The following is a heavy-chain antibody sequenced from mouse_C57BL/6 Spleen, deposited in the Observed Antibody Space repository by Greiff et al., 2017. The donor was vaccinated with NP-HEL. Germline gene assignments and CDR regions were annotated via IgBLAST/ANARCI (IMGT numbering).Heavy chain of an antibody. V-gene: IGHV1-64*01. Sequence: QVHVKQPGAELVKPGASVKLSCKASGYTFTSYWMHWVKQRPGQGLEWIGMIHPNSGSTNYNEKFKSKATLTVDKSSSTAYMQLSSLTSEDSAVYYCARTTVVADYYAMDYWGQGTSVTVSS. J-gene: IGHJ4*01. D-gene: IGHD1-1*01. CDR3: ARTTVVADYYAMDY. CDR2: IHPNSGST. CDR1: GYTFTSYW.